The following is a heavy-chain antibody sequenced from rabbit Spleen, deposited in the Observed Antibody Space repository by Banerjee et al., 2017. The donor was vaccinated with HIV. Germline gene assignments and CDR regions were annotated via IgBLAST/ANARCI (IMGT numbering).Heavy chain of an antibody. CDR3: ARGAHFSVGFGGYGDANL. J-gene: IGHJ4*01. D-gene: IGHD6-1*01. CDR2: IEPIFGNT. CDR1: GFDFSSYG. V-gene: IGHV1S47*01. Sequence: QEQLVESGGGLVQPGGSLKLSCKASGFDFSSYGVSWVRQAPGKGLEWIGYIEPIFGNTYYANWVNGRFTISSHNAQNTLYLQLSSLTAADTATYFCARGAHFSVGFGGYGDANLWGPGTLVTVS.